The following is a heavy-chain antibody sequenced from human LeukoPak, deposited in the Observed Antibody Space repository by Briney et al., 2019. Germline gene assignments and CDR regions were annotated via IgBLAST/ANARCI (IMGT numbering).Heavy chain of an antibody. CDR2: IYTSGST. J-gene: IGHJ6*02. CDR3: ARYSRYEYYYYGMDV. V-gene: IGHV4-59*10. D-gene: IGHD1-1*01. CDR1: GGSFSGYY. Sequence: PSETLSLTCAVYGGSFSGYYWSWIRQPAGKGLEWIGRIYTSGSTNYNPSLKSRVTMSVDTSKNQFSLKLSSVTAADTAVYYCARYSRYEYYYYGMDVWGQGTTVTVSS.